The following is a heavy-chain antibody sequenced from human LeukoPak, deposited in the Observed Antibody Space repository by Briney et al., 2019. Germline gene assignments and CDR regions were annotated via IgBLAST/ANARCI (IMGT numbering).Heavy chain of an antibody. Sequence: ASVKVSCKASGYTFTAYYMHWVRQAPGQRLESLGWFNPNSGGTNYAQKFQDRVTMTRATSISTAYMGLHRLRSDDTAVYYCATAPLNGYSSGWYSFDYWGQGALVTVSS. V-gene: IGHV1-2*02. J-gene: IGHJ4*02. CDR1: GYTFTAYY. CDR2: FNPNSGGT. CDR3: ATAPLNGYSSGWYSFDY. D-gene: IGHD6-19*01.